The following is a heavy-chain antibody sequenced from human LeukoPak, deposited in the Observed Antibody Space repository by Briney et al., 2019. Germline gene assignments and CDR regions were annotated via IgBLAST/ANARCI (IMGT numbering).Heavy chain of an antibody. J-gene: IGHJ4*02. D-gene: IGHD2/OR15-2a*01. CDR3: ARDYFLTNLLGPVFDY. CDR1: GGTFSSYA. V-gene: IGHV1-69*04. CDR2: IIPILGIA. Sequence: GSSVKVSCKASGGTFSSYAISWVRQAPGQGLEWMGRIIPILGIANYAQKFQGRVTITADKSTSTAYMELSSLRSEDTAVYYCARDYFLTNLLGPVFDYWGQGTLVTVSS.